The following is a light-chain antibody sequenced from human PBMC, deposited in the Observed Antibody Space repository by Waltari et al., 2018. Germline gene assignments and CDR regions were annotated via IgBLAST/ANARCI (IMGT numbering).Light chain of an antibody. CDR1: QGISSY. V-gene: IGKV1D-8*01. Sequence: VIWITQSPSLLAASTGERVTIRCRMSQGISSYLAWYQQKPGNAPDLLTYAASTLQSGAPSRFTGSGSGTDFTFTISCLQSEDFATYYCQQYLSFPRTFGPGTKVEIK. CDR2: AAS. J-gene: IGKJ1*01. CDR3: QQYLSFPRT.